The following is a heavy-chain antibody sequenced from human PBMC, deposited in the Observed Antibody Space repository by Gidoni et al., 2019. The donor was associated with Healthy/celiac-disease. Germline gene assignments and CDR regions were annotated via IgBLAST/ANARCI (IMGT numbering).Heavy chain of an antibody. Sequence: QVQLVESGGGLVKPGGSLRLSCAASGFTFSDYYMSWIRQAPGKGLEWVSYMSSSGSTIYYADAVKGRFTISRENAKNSLYLQMNSLRAEDTAVYYCASAATYYYGMDVWGQGTTVTVSS. D-gene: IGHD6-25*01. CDR2: MSSSGSTI. J-gene: IGHJ6*02. V-gene: IGHV3-11*01. CDR3: ASAATYYYGMDV. CDR1: GFTFSDYY.